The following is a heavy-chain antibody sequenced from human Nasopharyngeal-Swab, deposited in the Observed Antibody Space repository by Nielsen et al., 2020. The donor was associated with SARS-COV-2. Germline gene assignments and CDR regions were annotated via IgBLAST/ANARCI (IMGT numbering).Heavy chain of an antibody. V-gene: IGHV1-18*01. CDR1: GYTSTSYG. D-gene: IGHD3-3*01. CDR3: ARDLPSAQYYDFWSGYFYYYYGMDV. Sequence: ASVKVSCKASGYTSTSYGISWVRQAPGQGLEWRGWISAYNGNTNYAQKLQGRVTMTTDTSTSTAYMELRSLRSDDTAVYYCARDLPSAQYYDFWSGYFYYYYGMDVWGQGTTVTVSS. J-gene: IGHJ6*02. CDR2: ISAYNGNT.